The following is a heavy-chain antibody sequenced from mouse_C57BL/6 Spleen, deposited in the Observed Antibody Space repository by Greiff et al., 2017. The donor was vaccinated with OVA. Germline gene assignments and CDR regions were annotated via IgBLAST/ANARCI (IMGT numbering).Heavy chain of an antibody. V-gene: IGHV1-55*01. CDR2: IYPGSGST. Sequence: VQLQQSGAELVKPGASVKMSCKASGYTFTSYWITWVKQRPGQGLEWIGDIYPGSGSTNYNEKFKSKATLTVDTSSSTAYMQLSSLTSEDSAVYYCAIYYYGSSLYYFDYWGQGTTLTVSS. J-gene: IGHJ2*01. CDR3: AIYYYGSSLYYFDY. CDR1: GYTFTSYW. D-gene: IGHD1-1*01.